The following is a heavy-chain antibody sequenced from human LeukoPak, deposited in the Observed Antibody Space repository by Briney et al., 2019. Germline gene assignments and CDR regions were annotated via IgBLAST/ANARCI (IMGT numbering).Heavy chain of an antibody. V-gene: IGHV3-23*01. D-gene: IGHD3-22*01. CDR2: ISGSGGST. CDR3: AKDQDSSGYYYLYWYFDL. CDR1: GFTFSSYA. Sequence: GRSLRLSCAASGFTFSSYAMSWVRQAPGKGLEWVSAISGSGGSTYYADSVKGRFTISRGNSKNTLYLQMNSLRAEDTAVYYCAKDQDSSGYYYLYWYFDLWGRGTLVTVSS. J-gene: IGHJ2*01.